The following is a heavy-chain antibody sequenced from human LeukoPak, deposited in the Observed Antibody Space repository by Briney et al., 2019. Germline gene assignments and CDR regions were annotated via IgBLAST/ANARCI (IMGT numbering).Heavy chain of an antibody. CDR2: IYYSGST. CDR1: GGSISSSSYY. D-gene: IGHD4-17*01. J-gene: IGHJ3*02. Sequence: PSETLSLTCTVSGGSISSSSYYWGWIRQPPGKGLEWIGSIYYSGSTNYNPSLKSRVTISVDTSKNQFSQKLSSVTAADTAVYYCARHKGDHGYSAAFDIWGQGTMVTVSS. V-gene: IGHV4-39*07. CDR3: ARHKGDHGYSAAFDI.